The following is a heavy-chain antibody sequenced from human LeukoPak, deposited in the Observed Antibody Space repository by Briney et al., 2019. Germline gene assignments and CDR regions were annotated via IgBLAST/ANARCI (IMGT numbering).Heavy chain of an antibody. CDR1: GGTFSSYA. D-gene: IGHD2-2*01. J-gene: IGHJ6*03. CDR3: ARVVSLHYYYYYMDV. Sequence: SVKVSCKASGGTFSSYAISWVRQAPGQGLEWMGGIIPIFGTANYAQKFQGRVTITTDESTSTAYMELSSLRSEDTAVYYCARVVSLHYYYYYMDVWGKGTTVTVSS. V-gene: IGHV1-69*05. CDR2: IIPIFGTA.